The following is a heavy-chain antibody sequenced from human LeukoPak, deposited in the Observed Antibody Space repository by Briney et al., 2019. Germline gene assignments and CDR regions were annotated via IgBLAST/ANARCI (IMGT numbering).Heavy chain of an antibody. CDR1: GGSISGLY. D-gene: IGHD1-26*01. Sequence: SETLSLTCTVSGGSISGLYWSWIRQPAGKGLEWIGRIYTGGGTNCNPSLKSRVSMSVDTSKNQFSLKLNSVTAADTAVYFCARDVGFTKDWGQGTLVTVSS. CDR2: IYTGGGT. CDR3: ARDVGFTKD. J-gene: IGHJ4*02. V-gene: IGHV4-4*07.